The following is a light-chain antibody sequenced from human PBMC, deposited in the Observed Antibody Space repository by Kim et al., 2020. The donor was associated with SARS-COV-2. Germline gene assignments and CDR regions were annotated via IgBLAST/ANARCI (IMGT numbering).Light chain of an antibody. CDR3: QQYSHWPPYT. Sequence: EIMMTQSPATLSVSPGERVTLSCRASQSVDTNLAWYQQKPGQAPRLLLYGASTRATDIPARFSGGGSGTEFTLIISSLQSEDFAVYYCQQYSHWPPYTFGQGTKLEI. J-gene: IGKJ2*01. V-gene: IGKV3-15*01. CDR1: QSVDTN. CDR2: GAS.